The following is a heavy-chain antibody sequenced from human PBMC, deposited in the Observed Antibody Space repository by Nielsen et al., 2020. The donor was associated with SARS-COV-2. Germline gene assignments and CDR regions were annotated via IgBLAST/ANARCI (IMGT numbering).Heavy chain of an antibody. D-gene: IGHD1-26*01. Sequence: GESLKISCKGSGYTFSNYWIAWVRQMPGKGLEWMGIIYVGDSDTRYSPSFQGQVTISADKSISTAYLQWSSLKASDTAMYYCARQPTSGSYPNFDYWGQGTLVTVSS. CDR3: ARQPTSGSYPNFDY. V-gene: IGHV5-51*01. CDR1: GYTFSNYW. J-gene: IGHJ4*02. CDR2: IYVGDSDT.